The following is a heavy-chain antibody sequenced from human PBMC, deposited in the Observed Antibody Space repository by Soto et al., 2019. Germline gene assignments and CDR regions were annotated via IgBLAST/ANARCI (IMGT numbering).Heavy chain of an antibody. Sequence: EVQLVESGGGLIQPGGSLRLSCAASGFTVSSNYMSWVRQAPGKGLEWVSVIYSGGSTYYADSVKGRFTISRDNSKNTLYLQMNSLRAEDTAVYYCAQETGYYDSSGYYSLDYWGQGTLVTVSS. D-gene: IGHD3-22*01. CDR2: IYSGGST. V-gene: IGHV3-53*01. CDR1: GFTVSSNY. J-gene: IGHJ4*02. CDR3: AQETGYYDSSGYYSLDY.